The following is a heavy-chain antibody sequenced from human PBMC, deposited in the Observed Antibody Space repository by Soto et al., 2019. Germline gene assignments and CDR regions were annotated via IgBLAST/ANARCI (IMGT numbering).Heavy chain of an antibody. Sequence: QITLRESGPTRVKPTQTLTLTCTFSGFSLSARPVAVGWIRQPPGTALERLALIYWDDDKRYSPSLMSRLTITKDTSKNQVFLTMTNMDPLDTAIYYCVHRAGIDGNWNGGYFDYWGQGALVPVSS. V-gene: IGHV2-5*02. CDR1: GFSLSARPVA. CDR2: IYWDDDK. CDR3: VHRAGIDGNWNGGYFDY. J-gene: IGHJ4*02. D-gene: IGHD1-1*01.